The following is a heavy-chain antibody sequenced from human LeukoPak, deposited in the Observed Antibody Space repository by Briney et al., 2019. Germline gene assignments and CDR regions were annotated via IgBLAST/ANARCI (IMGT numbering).Heavy chain of an antibody. CDR3: ARALSGCVLCFDY. Sequence: GASVTVSCTASGYTFTGYDINWVRQAPGQGLEWMGWMSPYSGNTGYAQKFQGRVTMTRDTSISTAYMELSTLSSEDTAVYYCARALSGCVLCFDYWGQGSLVTVSS. CDR2: MSPYSGNT. J-gene: IGHJ4*02. V-gene: IGHV1-8*01. CDR1: GYTFTGYD. D-gene: IGHD6-19*01.